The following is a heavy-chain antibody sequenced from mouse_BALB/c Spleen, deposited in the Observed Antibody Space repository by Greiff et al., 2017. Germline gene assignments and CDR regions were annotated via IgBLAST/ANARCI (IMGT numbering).Heavy chain of an antibody. Sequence: VQLKESGTVLARPGASVKMSCKASGYTFTSYWMHWVKQRPGQGLEWIGAIYPGNSDTSYNQKFKGKAKLTAVTSTSTAYMELSSLTNEDSAVYYCTRGGYYGYDGGARYYAMDYWGQGTSVTVSS. CDR1: GYTFTSYW. J-gene: IGHJ4*01. CDR2: IYPGNSDT. V-gene: IGHV1-5*01. D-gene: IGHD2-2*01. CDR3: TRGGYYGYDGGARYYAMDY.